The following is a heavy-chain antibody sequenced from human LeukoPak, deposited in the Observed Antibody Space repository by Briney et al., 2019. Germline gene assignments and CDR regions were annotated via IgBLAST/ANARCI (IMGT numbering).Heavy chain of an antibody. D-gene: IGHD4-11*01. J-gene: IGHJ6*02. V-gene: IGHV3-48*02. Sequence: GGSLRLSCTASGFTFSSYSMNWVRQAPGKGLEWVSYISSSSSTIYYADSVKGRFTISRDNAKNSLYLQMNSLRDEDTAVYYCARVTTVRYYYYGMDVWGPGTTVTVSS. CDR1: GFTFSSYS. CDR2: ISSSSSTI. CDR3: ARVTTVRYYYYGMDV.